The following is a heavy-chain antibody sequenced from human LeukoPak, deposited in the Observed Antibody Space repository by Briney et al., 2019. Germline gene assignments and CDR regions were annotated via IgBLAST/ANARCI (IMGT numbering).Heavy chain of an antibody. CDR3: ARDIGGEAVAIDY. CDR2: IKQDGNEE. CDR1: GFSLSTYW. D-gene: IGHD6-19*01. J-gene: IGHJ4*02. Sequence: GGSLRLSCAASGFSLSTYWMSWVRQAPGKGLEWVANIKQDGNEEHYVDSVKGRFIISRDNAKNSLYLQMNTLRAEDTAVYYCARDIGGEAVAIDYWGQGTLVTVSS. V-gene: IGHV3-7*03.